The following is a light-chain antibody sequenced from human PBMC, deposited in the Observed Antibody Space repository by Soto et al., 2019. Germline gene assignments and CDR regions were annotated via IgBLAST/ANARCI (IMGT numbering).Light chain of an antibody. V-gene: IGLV2-14*03. Sequence: QSVLTQPASVSGSPGQSITISCTGTSSDIGAYNDDSWYQQHHPGEAPKLIIYDVSHRPPGVSNRFSGSKSGNTASLTISGLQTEDEADYYCRSYTSANTYVFGTGTKLTVL. J-gene: IGLJ1*01. CDR2: DVS. CDR3: RSYTSANTYV. CDR1: SSDIGAYND.